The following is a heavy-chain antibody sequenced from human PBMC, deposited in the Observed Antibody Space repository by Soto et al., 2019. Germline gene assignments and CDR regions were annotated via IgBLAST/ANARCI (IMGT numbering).Heavy chain of an antibody. CDR2: ISVYYGDT. CDR3: VRECETMTSIITRAY. CDR1: GYTFTTYG. J-gene: IGHJ4*02. Sequence: QVQMVQSANGVKRPGASVKVSCKASGYTFTTYGISWVRQATGQGLEWMGWISVYYGDTKHGPKVQGRVTLTRDISTNTAYMELRRLTSADTAMYFCVRECETMTSIITRAYWVQGTLVTVSS. V-gene: IGHV1-18*01. D-gene: IGHD3-22*01.